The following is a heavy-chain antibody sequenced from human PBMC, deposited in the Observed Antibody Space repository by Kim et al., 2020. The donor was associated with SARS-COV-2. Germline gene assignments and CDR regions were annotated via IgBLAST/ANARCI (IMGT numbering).Heavy chain of an antibody. CDR3: ARTPTTNWNYVGYYGMDV. Sequence: SVKVSCKAYGGTFSSYAISWVRQAPGQGLEWMGGIIPIFGTANYAQKFQGRVTITADESTSTAYMELSSLRSEDTAVYYCARTPTTNWNYVGYYGMDVWGQGTPVTVSS. CDR2: IIPIFGTA. V-gene: IGHV1-69*13. CDR1: GGTFSSYA. J-gene: IGHJ6*02. D-gene: IGHD1-7*01.